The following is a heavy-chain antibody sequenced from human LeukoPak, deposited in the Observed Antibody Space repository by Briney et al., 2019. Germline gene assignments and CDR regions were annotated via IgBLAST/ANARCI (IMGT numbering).Heavy chain of an antibody. Sequence: GGTLRLSCAASGFTFSSYGMNWVRQAPGKGLEWVSYISSSGSTIYYADSVKGRFTISRDNAKNSLYLQMNSLRAEDTAVYYCARDRVIRYFDYWGQGTLVTVSS. CDR2: ISSSGSTI. J-gene: IGHJ4*02. V-gene: IGHV3-48*04. CDR1: GFTFSSYG. D-gene: IGHD3-9*01. CDR3: ARDRVIRYFDY.